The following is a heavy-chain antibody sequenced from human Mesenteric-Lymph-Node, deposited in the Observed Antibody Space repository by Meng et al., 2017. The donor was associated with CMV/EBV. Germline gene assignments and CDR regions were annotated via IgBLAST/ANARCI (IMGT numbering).Heavy chain of an antibody. CDR2: ISYDGSNK. D-gene: IGHD3-10*02. CDR3: ARGLVRGVNYCYYGMDV. CDR1: GFTFSSYA. J-gene: IGHJ6*02. V-gene: IGHV3-30*04. Sequence: GESLKISCAASGFTFSSYAMHWVRQAPGKGLEWVAVISYDGSNKYYADSVKGRFTISRDNSKNTLYLQMNSLRAEDTAVYYCARGLVRGVNYCYYGMDVWGQGTTVTVSS.